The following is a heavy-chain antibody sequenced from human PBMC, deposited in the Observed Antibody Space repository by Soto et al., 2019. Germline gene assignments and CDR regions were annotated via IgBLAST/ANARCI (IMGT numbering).Heavy chain of an antibody. J-gene: IGHJ4*02. Sequence: GGSLRLSCAASGIAVSSNYMSWVRQAPGKGLEWVSVIYSGGSTYYADSVKGRFTLSRDNSKNTLYLHRNSLRAEDTAVYYCARARCSSTNCYYDYWGQGILVTVSS. CDR1: GIAVSSNY. D-gene: IGHD2-2*01. CDR2: IYSGGST. V-gene: IGHV3-53*01. CDR3: ARARCSSTNCYYDY.